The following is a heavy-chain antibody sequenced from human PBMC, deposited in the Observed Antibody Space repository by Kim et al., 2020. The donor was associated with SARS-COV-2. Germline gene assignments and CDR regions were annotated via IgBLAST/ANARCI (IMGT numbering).Heavy chain of an antibody. D-gene: IGHD6-6*01. CDR3: ARGWKYSSSPTFDY. V-gene: IGHV3-53*01. Sequence: EDPVKGRFTITRDNSKNTLYLQRNSLRAEDTAVYYRARGWKYSSSPTFDYWGQGTLVTVSS. J-gene: IGHJ4*02.